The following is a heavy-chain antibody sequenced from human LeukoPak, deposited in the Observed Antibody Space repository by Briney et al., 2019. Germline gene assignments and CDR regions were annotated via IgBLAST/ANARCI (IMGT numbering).Heavy chain of an antibody. CDR3: ARDRGDILSGLYMDV. CDR1: GYTFTRYG. V-gene: IGHV1-18*01. D-gene: IGHD3-9*01. J-gene: IGHJ6*03. Sequence: ASVKVSCKASGYTFTRYGVSWVRQAPGQGLECMGWISAYNGHTNYAQKFQGRVPMTTDTSTSTASMELRSLRSDDTAVYYCARDRGDILSGLYMDVWGKGTTVTVSS. CDR2: ISAYNGHT.